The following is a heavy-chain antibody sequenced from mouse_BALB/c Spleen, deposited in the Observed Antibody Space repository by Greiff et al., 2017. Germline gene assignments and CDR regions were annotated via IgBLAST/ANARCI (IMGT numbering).Heavy chain of an antibody. CDR3: ARLYGNYDDWYFDV. CDR2: IDPSDSET. CDR1: GYSFTSYW. Sequence: VKLMESGPQLVRPGASVKISCKASGYSFTSYWMHWVKQRPGQGLEWIGMIDPSDSETRLNQKFKDKATLTVDKSSSTAYMQLSSPTSEDSAVYYCARLYGNYDDWYFDVWGAGTTVTVSS. J-gene: IGHJ1*01. D-gene: IGHD2-10*02. V-gene: IGHV1S126*01.